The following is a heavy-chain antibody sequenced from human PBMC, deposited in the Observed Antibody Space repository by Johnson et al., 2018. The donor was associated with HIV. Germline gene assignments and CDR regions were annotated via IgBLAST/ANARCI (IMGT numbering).Heavy chain of an antibody. V-gene: IGHV3-43*01. CDR2: ISWDGGST. Sequence: VQLVESGGGVVQPGRSLRLSCAASGFTFDDYTMHWVRQAPGKGLEWVSLISWDGGSTYYADSVKGRFTISRDNSKNTLYLQMNSLRAEDTTVYYCATWGSDYVGYAFDIWGQGTMVTVSS. CDR3: ATWGSDYVGYAFDI. J-gene: IGHJ3*02. D-gene: IGHD3-16*01. CDR1: GFTFDDYT.